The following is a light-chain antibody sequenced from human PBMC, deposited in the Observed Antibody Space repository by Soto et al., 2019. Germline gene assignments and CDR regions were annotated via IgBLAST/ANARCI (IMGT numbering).Light chain of an antibody. CDR2: RNN. CDR1: SSNIGSNF. V-gene: IGLV1-47*01. CDR3: AGWDDSLSGVV. J-gene: IGLJ2*01. Sequence: QSVLTQPPSASGTLGQRVTISCSGSSSNIGSNFAYWYQQLPGTAPKLLIYRNNQRPSGVPDRFSGSKSGTSASLAISGLRSEDEADYYCAGWDDSLSGVVFGGGTKLTVL.